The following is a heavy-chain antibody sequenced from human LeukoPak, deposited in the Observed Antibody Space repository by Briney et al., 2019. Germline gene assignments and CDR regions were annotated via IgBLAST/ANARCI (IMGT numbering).Heavy chain of an antibody. V-gene: IGHV3-7*01. CDR1: GFRLSDYW. Sequence: GGSLRLSCAASGFRLSDYWMSWVSQAPGKGLEWVTNINHDGSEKYYVDSARGRFTISRDNAKNTLYLQMNSLRAEDTAVYYCARDSYSYGYRTYAEYFQHWGQGTLVTVSS. CDR3: ARDSYSYGYRTYAEYFQH. D-gene: IGHD5-18*01. CDR2: INHDGSEK. J-gene: IGHJ1*01.